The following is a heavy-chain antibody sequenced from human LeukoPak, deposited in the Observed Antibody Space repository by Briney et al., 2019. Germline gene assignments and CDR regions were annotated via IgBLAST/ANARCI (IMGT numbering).Heavy chain of an antibody. Sequence: ASVKVSCKASGGTFSSYAISWVRQAPGQGLEWMGGIIPIFGTANYAQKFQGRVTITTDESTSTAYMELSSLRSEDTAVYYCASGSDYYDSSGYYTFGYWGQGTLVTVSS. CDR2: IIPIFGTA. D-gene: IGHD3-22*01. J-gene: IGHJ4*02. CDR3: ASGSDYYDSSGYYTFGY. CDR1: GGTFSSYA. V-gene: IGHV1-69*05.